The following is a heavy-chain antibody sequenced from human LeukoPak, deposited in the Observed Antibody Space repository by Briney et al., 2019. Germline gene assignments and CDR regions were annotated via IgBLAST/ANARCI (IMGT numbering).Heavy chain of an antibody. D-gene: IGHD2-2*01. V-gene: IGHV3-23*01. CDR2: ISGSGGST. J-gene: IGHJ4*02. Sequence: GGTLRLSCAASGFTFSSYGMSWVRQAPGKGLEWVSGISGSGGSTYYADSVKGRFTISRDNSKNTLYLQMNSLRAEDTAVYYCAKDRLPFSIVVVPAAATHWGQGTLVTVSS. CDR3: AKDRLPFSIVVVPAAATH. CDR1: GFTFSSYG.